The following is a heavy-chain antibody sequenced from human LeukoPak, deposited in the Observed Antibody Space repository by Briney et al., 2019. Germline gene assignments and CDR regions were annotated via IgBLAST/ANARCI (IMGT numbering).Heavy chain of an antibody. CDR3: AKDYKVGWQLAVGGYFDY. CDR1: GVTFSSYG. D-gene: IGHD1-26*01. V-gene: IGHV3-30*02. J-gene: IGHJ4*02. CDR2: IRYDGSNK. Sequence: GGCLRLSCAASGVTFSSYGMHWVREAPGGGRWWGALIRYDGSNKYYADSVKGRFNISRGNSKNTLYLKMNSQRAEDTAVYYCAKDYKVGWQLAVGGYFDYWRQGTVVTVSS.